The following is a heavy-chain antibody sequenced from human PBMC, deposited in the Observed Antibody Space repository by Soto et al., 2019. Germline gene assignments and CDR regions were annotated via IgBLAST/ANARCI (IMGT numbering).Heavy chain of an antibody. CDR2: INHSGST. D-gene: IGHD2-15*01. CDR1: GGSFSGYY. J-gene: IGHJ6*03. V-gene: IGHV4-34*01. CDR3: ARGPRLPLPTPDYYYMDV. Sequence: SETLSLTCAVYGGSFSGYYWSWIRQPPGKGLEWIGEINHSGSTNYNPSLKSRVTISVDTSKNQFSLKLSSVTAADTAVYYCARGPRLPLPTPDYYYMDVWGKGTTVTVSS.